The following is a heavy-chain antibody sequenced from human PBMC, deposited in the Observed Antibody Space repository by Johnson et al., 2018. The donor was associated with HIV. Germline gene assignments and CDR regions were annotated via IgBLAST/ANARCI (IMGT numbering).Heavy chain of an antibody. Sequence: QVQLVESGGGLVQPGRSLRLSCAASGFTFDDYAMHWVRQAPGKGLEWVAVISYDGSNKYYADSVKGRFTISRDNSKNTLYLQMNSLRAEDTAVYYCARSGSYGPDAFDIWGQGTMVTVSS. J-gene: IGHJ3*02. D-gene: IGHD1-26*01. CDR1: GFTFDDYA. CDR3: ARSGSYGPDAFDI. CDR2: ISYDGSNK. V-gene: IGHV3-30-3*01.